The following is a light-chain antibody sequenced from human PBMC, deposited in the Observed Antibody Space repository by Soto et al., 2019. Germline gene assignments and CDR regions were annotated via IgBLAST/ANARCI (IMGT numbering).Light chain of an antibody. CDR3: QQCYSSPLT. V-gene: IGKV1-39*01. CDR2: AAS. J-gene: IGKJ1*01. Sequence: DIQMTQSPSTLSASVGDRVTITCRASQSISTYLHWYQQKLGRAPTLLIYAASSLKNGVPSRFSGGGSVTDFTITISSRQPEDFAMYFCQQCYSSPLTFGQGTKVEIK. CDR1: QSISTY.